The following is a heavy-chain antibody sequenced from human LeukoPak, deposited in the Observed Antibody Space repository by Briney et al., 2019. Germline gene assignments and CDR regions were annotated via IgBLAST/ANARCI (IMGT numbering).Heavy chain of an antibody. CDR3: ARGKYSSSWYYFDY. V-gene: IGHV1-69*04. CDR2: IIPIFGIA. Sequence: GASVKVSCKASGGTFSSYAISWVRQAPGQGLEWMGRIIPIFGIANYAQKFQGRVTTTADKSTSTAYMELSSLRSEDTAVYYCARGKYSSSWYYFDYWGQGTLVTVSS. D-gene: IGHD6-13*01. J-gene: IGHJ4*02. CDR1: GGTFSSYA.